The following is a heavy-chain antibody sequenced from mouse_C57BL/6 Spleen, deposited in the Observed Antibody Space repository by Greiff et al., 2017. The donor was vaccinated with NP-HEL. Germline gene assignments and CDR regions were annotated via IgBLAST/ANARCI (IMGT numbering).Heavy chain of an antibody. CDR1: GYTFTSYW. V-gene: IGHV1-7*01. CDR3: ARSGDGLAVGYFDV. Sequence: QVQLQQSGAELAKPGASVKLSCKASGYTFTSYWMHWVKQRPGQGLEWIGYINPSSGYTKYNQKFKDKATLTVDKSSSTAYMQLSSLTYEDAAVYYCARSGDGLAVGYFDVWGTGTTVTVSS. CDR2: INPSSGYT. D-gene: IGHD1-1*02. J-gene: IGHJ1*03.